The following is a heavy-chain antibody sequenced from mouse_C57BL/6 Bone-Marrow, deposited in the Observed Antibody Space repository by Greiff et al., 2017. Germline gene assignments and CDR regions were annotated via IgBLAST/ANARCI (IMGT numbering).Heavy chain of an antibody. CDR3: TRGYYYGSRYAMDY. D-gene: IGHD1-1*01. CDR1: GFTFSDAW. V-gene: IGHV6-6*01. Sequence: EVKVVESGGGLVQPGGSMKLSCAASGFTFSDAWMDWVRQSPEKGLEWVAEIRNKANNHATYYAESVKGRFTISRDDSKSSVYLQMNSLRAEDTGMYYCTRGYYYGSRYAMDYWGQGTSVTVSS. CDR2: IRNKANNHAT. J-gene: IGHJ4*01.